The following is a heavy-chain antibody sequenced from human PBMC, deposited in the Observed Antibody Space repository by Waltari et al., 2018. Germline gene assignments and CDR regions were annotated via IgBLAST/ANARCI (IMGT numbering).Heavy chain of an antibody. V-gene: IGHV3-7*01. Sequence: EVQLVESGGGSVQPGGSLRLSCAASGMPFSNYWMNWVRKAPGEGLEGVANIKQDGSEKNYVDSVEGRFSSSRDNAQNSLYLQMNSLRAEDTAIYYCVTGLTTVTAKDYFDHWGQGALVTVSS. CDR1: GMPFSNYW. D-gene: IGHD4-17*01. J-gene: IGHJ4*02. CDR2: IKQDGSEK. CDR3: VTGLTTVTAKDYFDH.